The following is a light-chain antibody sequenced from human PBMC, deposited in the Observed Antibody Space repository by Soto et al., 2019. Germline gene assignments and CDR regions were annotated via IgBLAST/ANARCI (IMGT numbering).Light chain of an antibody. V-gene: IGLV2-14*01. CDR1: SSDVGAYNY. CDR2: DVT. J-gene: IGLJ2*01. CDR3: SSYTSSSTVV. Sequence: QSALTQPASVSGSPGQSITISCTATSSDVGAYNYVSWYQQHPGKAPKLVIYDVTNRPSGVSNRFSGSKSGNTASLTISGLQAEDEADYYCSSYTSSSTVVFGGGTKLTVL.